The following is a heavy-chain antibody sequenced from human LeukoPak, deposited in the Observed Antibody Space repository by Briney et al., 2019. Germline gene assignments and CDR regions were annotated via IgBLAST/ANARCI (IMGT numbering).Heavy chain of an antibody. Sequence: GGSLRLSCAASGFTFSDYYMSWIRQAPGKGLEWVSYISSSSSYTNYADSVKGRFTISRDNAENSLYLQMNSLGGEETGVYYCAKNPLPLNKRVVAATRGDYWGQGTLVTVSS. CDR2: ISSSSSYT. J-gene: IGHJ4*02. V-gene: IGHV3-11*06. CDR3: AKNPLPLNKRVVAATRGDY. CDR1: GFTFSDYY. D-gene: IGHD2-15*01.